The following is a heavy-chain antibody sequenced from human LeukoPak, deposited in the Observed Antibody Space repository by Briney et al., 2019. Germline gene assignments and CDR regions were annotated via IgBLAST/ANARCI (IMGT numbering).Heavy chain of an antibody. CDR1: GFTFSSFW. J-gene: IGHJ4*02. V-gene: IGHV3-7*01. Sequence: GGSLRLSCEASGFTFSSFWMSWVHQVPGKGLEWVANIKTDGSETHHVDSVRGRFTISRDNAKNSLYLQMNSLRVEDAGVYYCAINGHAHRSRGQRTLVSVSS. CDR2: IKTDGSET. CDR3: AINGHAHRS. D-gene: IGHD1-26*01.